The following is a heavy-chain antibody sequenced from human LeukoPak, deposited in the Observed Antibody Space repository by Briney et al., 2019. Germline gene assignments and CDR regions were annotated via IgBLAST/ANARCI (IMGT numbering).Heavy chain of an antibody. V-gene: IGHV1-2*02. J-gene: IGHJ4*02. D-gene: IGHD2-15*01. CDR2: INPNSGGT. Sequence: ASVKVSCKASGYTFTGYYMHWVRQAPGQGLEWMGWINPNSGGTNYAQKFQGRVTMTRDTSISTAYMELSRLRSDDTAVYYCARVFGDCSGGSCYSDPNPDYWGQGTLVTVSS. CDR1: GYTFTGYY. CDR3: ARVFGDCSGGSCYSDPNPDY.